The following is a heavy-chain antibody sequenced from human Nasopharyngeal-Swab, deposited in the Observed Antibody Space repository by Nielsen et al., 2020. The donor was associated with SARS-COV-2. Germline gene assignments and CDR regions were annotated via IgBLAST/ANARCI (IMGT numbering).Heavy chain of an antibody. J-gene: IGHJ4*02. V-gene: IGHV1-69*13. CDR3: ARVVRYCSSTSCYFFDY. D-gene: IGHD2-2*01. Sequence: SVQVSCKASGGTFNNYAINWVRQAPRQGLEWMGGIIPIFGTGKYAQKFQGRVTITADESTSTAYMELSSLRSEDTAVYYCARVVRYCSSTSCYFFDYWGQGTLVTVSS. CDR2: IIPIFGTG. CDR1: GGTFNNYA.